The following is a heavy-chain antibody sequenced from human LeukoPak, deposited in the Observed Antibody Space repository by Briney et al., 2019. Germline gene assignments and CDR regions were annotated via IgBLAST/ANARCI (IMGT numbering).Heavy chain of an antibody. CDR1: GFTVSSNY. CDR3: ARAGYYDSSGYHVGIDY. D-gene: IGHD3-22*01. CDR2: IYSGGST. V-gene: IGHV3-53*01. Sequence: GGSLRLSCAASGFTVSSNYMSWVRQAPGKGLEWVSVIYSGGSTYYADSVKGRFTISRDNSKNTLYLQMNSLRAEDTAVYYCARAGYYDSSGYHVGIDYWGQGTLSPSPQ. J-gene: IGHJ4*02.